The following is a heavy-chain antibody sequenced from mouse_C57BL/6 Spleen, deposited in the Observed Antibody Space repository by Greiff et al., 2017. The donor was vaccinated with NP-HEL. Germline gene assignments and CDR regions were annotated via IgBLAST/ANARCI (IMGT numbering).Heavy chain of an antibody. Sequence: QVQLQQSGPGLVQPSQSLSITCTVSGFSLTSYGVHWVRQSPGKGLEWLGVIWSGGGADNNAAFISRLSISKDNSKSQVFFKKNSLQDDCTAIYYCASYDYFFAYWGKGTLVTVSA. CDR1: GFSLTSYG. V-gene: IGHV2-2*01. J-gene: IGHJ3*01. CDR2: IWSGGGA. CDR3: ASYDYFFAY. D-gene: IGHD2-4*01.